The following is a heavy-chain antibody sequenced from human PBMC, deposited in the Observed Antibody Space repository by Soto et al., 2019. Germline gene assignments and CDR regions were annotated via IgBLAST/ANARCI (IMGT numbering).Heavy chain of an antibody. Sequence: GGSLRLSCTASEFTFPMSWLRQAPGPGLEWVATITESGDRTHYADSVKGRFTISRDNAKNSLYLQMNSLRAEDTAVYYCARVYEPFKFFDCWSQGTLVTVSS. CDR3: ARVYEPFKFFDC. CDR2: ITESGDRT. D-gene: IGHD5-12*01. CDR1: EFTFP. V-gene: IGHV3-23*01. J-gene: IGHJ4*02.